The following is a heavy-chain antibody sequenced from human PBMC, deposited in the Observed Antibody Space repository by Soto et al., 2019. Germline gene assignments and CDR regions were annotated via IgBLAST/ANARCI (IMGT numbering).Heavy chain of an antibody. V-gene: IGHV4-30-4*01. CDR1: GGSITIGDYY. D-gene: IGHD2-2*03. CDR2: IYYTGST. J-gene: IGHJ6*02. Sequence: SETLSLTCTFSGGSITIGDYYWSWIRQPPGKGLEWIGCIYYTGSTYYNPSLKSRVTISIDTSKNLFSLKLGSVTAADTAVYYCARLNGYCVSTNCHGYYGMDVWGQGTTVT. CDR3: ARLNGYCVSTNCHGYYGMDV.